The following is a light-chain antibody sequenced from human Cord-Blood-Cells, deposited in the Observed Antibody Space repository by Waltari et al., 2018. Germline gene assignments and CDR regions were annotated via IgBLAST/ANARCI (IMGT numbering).Light chain of an antibody. J-gene: IGLJ3*02. V-gene: IGLV2-14*03. Sequence: QSALTQPAPVSGSPGQSITISCTGTSSDVGGYNYVSWYQRHPGKAPKLMIYDVSNRLSGVSTRFSGSKSGNTAALTISGLQAEEEADYYCSSYTGSSTWVFGGGTKLTVV. CDR2: DVS. CDR3: SSYTGSSTWV. CDR1: SSDVGGYNY.